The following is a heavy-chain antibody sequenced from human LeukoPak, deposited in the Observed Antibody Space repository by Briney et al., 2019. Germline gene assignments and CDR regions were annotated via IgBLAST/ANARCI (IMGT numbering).Heavy chain of an antibody. Sequence: PSETLSLTCAVYGETFRGYFWSGIRQPPGKGLEGIGEINHSGNTYYNPSLESRAAISLDTSKKQLSLRLTSVTAADTAVYYCAIEQYWGQGTLVTVSS. CDR3: AIEQY. CDR2: INHSGNT. CDR1: GETFRGYF. V-gene: IGHV4-34*08. J-gene: IGHJ4*02. D-gene: IGHD1/OR15-1a*01.